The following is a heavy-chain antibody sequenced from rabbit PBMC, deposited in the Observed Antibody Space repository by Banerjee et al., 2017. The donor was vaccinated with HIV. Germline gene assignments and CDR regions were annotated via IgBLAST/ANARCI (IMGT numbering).Heavy chain of an antibody. CDR2: INTSSGNT. J-gene: IGHJ4*01. D-gene: IGHD4-1*01. Sequence: QQQLEESGGGLVKPEGSLTLSCKASGIDFSRCGISWVRQAPGKGLEWIACINTSSGNTVYANWAKGRFTISKTSSTTVTLQMTSLTAADTATYFCARDLAGVTGWNFNLWGPGTLVTVS. CDR1: GIDFSRCG. V-gene: IGHV1S45*01. CDR3: ARDLAGVTGWNFNL.